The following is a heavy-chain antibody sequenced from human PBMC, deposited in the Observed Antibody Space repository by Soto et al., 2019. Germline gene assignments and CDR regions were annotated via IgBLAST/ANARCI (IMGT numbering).Heavy chain of an antibody. D-gene: IGHD3-3*01. V-gene: IGHV3-23*01. J-gene: IGHJ6*03. Sequence: GGSLRLSCAASGFTFSSYAMSWVRQAPGKGLEWVSAISGSGGSTYYADSVKGRFTISRDNSKNTLYLQMNSLRAEDTAVYYCANVGYDFWSGHPTFMDVWGKGTTVTVSS. CDR2: ISGSGGST. CDR3: ANVGYDFWSGHPTFMDV. CDR1: GFTFSSYA.